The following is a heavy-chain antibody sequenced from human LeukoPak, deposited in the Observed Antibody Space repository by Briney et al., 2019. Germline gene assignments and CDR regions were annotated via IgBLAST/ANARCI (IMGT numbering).Heavy chain of an antibody. CDR2: INPNSGDT. D-gene: IGHD4-17*01. CDR1: GYTFTAYY. J-gene: IGHJ6*02. Sequence: ASVKVSCKVSGYTFTAYYMHWVRQVPGQGLEWMGWINPNSGDTNYAQKFQGRVTMTRDTSTSTVYMEPGSLRSEDTAVYYCARSGRLTVTTWDYYYGMDVWGQGTTVTVSS. CDR3: ARSGRLTVTTWDYYYGMDV. V-gene: IGHV1-2*02.